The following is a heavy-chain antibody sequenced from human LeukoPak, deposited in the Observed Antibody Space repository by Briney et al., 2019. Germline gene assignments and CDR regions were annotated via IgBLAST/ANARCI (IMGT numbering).Heavy chain of an antibody. Sequence: GGSLRLSCAASGFTFSSYSMNWVRQAPGKGLEWVSSISSSSSYIYYADSVKGRFTISRDNAKNSLYLQMNSLRAEDTAVYYCARLGGLLRDAFDIWGQGQWSPSLQ. D-gene: IGHD3-10*01. J-gene: IGHJ3*02. CDR2: ISSSSSYI. CDR1: GFTFSSYS. CDR3: ARLGGLLRDAFDI. V-gene: IGHV3-21*01.